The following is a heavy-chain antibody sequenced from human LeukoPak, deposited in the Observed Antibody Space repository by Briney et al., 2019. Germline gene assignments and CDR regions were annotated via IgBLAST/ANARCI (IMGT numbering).Heavy chain of an antibody. CDR3: TKDYKADY. CDR2: ISASGDAT. D-gene: IGHD3-10*01. CDR1: GFTFYTYA. V-gene: IGHV3-23*01. J-gene: IGHJ4*02. Sequence: GGSLRLSCVTSGFTFYTYAMTWVRQAPGKGLEWVSVISASGDATNYADSVKGRFTISRDDSKNTLFLQMNRLRVDDTAVYYCTKDYKADYWGQGTLVTVSS.